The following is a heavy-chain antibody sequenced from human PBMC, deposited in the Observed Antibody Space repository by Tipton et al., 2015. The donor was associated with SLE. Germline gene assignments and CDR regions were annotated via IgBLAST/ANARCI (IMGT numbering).Heavy chain of an antibody. J-gene: IGHJ6*02. CDR1: GYSFTSYW. CDR3: ARDNF. V-gene: IGHV5-51*03. CDR2: IYPGDSDT. Sequence: QLVQFGAEVKKPGESLKISCKGSGYSFTSYWIGWVRQMPGKGLEWMGIIYPGDSDTRYSPSFQGQVTISRDNSKNTLYLQMNSLRAEDTAVYYCARDNFWGQGTTVPVSS.